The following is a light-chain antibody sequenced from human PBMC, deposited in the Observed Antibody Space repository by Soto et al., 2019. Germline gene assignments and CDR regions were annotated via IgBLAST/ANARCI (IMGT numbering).Light chain of an antibody. CDR3: MQALQTPGT. Sequence: EMVMTQSPLSLPVTPGEPASSSCRSSQSLLHSNGYDYLAWYLQKPGQSQQLLICLGSNRASGVPDRFSGSGSGTDFTLKISRVEAEDVGVYYCMQALQTPGTFGGVTKVEIK. J-gene: IGKJ4*01. CDR2: LGS. V-gene: IGKV2-28*01. CDR1: QSLLHSNGYDY.